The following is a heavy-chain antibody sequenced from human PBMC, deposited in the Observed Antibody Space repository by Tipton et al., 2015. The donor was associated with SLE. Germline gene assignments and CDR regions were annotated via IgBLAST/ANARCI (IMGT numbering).Heavy chain of an antibody. D-gene: IGHD3-10*01. V-gene: IGHV3-7*01. CDR1: GFTFSSYW. CDR3: ARDYYGSGSYKDY. CDR2: IKQDGSEK. J-gene: IGHJ4*02. Sequence: SLRLSCAASGFTFSSYWMSWVRQAPGKGREWVANIKQDGSEKYYVDSVKGRFTISRDNAKNSLYLQMNSLRAEDTTVYYCARDYYGSGSYKDYWGQGTLVTVSS.